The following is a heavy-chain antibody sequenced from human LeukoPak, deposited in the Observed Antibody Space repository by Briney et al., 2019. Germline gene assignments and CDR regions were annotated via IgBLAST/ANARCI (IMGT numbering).Heavy chain of an antibody. D-gene: IGHD3-22*01. J-gene: IGHJ4*02. Sequence: SETLSLTCTVSGGSVSSSSYYWGWIRQPPGKGLEWIGSIYYSGSTYYNPSLKSRVTISVDTSKNQFSLKLSSVTAADTAVYYCARENYDSSGYWDYWGQGTLVTVSS. V-gene: IGHV4-39*02. CDR2: IYYSGST. CDR3: ARENYDSSGYWDY. CDR1: GGSVSSSSYY.